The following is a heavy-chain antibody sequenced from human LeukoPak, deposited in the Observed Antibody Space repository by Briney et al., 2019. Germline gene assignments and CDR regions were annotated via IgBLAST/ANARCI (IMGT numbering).Heavy chain of an antibody. V-gene: IGHV4-34*01. J-gene: IGHJ4*02. CDR1: GGSFSGYY. CDR2: INHSGST. D-gene: IGHD3-3*01. CDR3: ARGLYDHPFDY. Sequence: SETLSLTCAVHGGSFSGYYWSWIRQPPGKGLEWIGEINHSGSTNYNPSLKSRVTISVDTSKNQFSLKLSSVTAADTAVYYCARGLYDHPFDYWGQGTLVTVSS.